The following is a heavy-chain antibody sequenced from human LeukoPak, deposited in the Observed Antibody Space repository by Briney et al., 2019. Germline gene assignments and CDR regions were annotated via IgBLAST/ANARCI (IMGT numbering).Heavy chain of an antibody. D-gene: IGHD5-18*01. CDR1: GGSFSGYY. CDR3: ARGVGYSYRYYYYYMDV. J-gene: IGHJ6*03. Sequence: SETLSLTCAVYGGSFSGYYWSWIRQPPGQGLEWIGEINHSGSTNYNPSLKSRVTISVDTSKNQFSLKLSSVTAADTAVYYCARGVGYSYRYYYYYMDVWGKGTTVTVSS. CDR2: INHSGST. V-gene: IGHV4-34*01.